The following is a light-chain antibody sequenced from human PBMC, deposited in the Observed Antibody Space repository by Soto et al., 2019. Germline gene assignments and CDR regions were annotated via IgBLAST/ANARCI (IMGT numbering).Light chain of an antibody. V-gene: IGLV2-8*01. CDR2: DVS. Sequence: QSALNQPPSASGSPGQSVTISCTGTSSDVGAYNYVSWYQQYTGKAPKLMIYDVSKRPSGVPDRFSGSKSGNTASLTVSGLRADDEAVYYCSSYGGGDTFHVIFGGGTKLTVL. CDR1: SSDVGAYNY. CDR3: SSYGGGDTFHVI. J-gene: IGLJ2*01.